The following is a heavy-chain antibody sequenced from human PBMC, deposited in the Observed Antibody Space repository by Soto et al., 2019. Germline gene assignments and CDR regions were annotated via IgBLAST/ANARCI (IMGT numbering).Heavy chain of an antibody. Sequence: QVQLQESGPGLVKPSETLSLTCTVSGGSISDYYWSWFRQAPGKGLDWIGYVDYSGSTNYNPSLPSRVTMSVDTSKNQFSLKLSSVTAADTAVYYCAGQAIDWGQGTLVTVSS. CDR3: AGQAID. CDR1: GGSISDYY. V-gene: IGHV4-59*08. CDR2: VDYSGST. J-gene: IGHJ4*02.